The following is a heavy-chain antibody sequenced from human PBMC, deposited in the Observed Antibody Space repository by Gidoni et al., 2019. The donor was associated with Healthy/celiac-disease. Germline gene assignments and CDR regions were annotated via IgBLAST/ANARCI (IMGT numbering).Heavy chain of an antibody. J-gene: IGHJ6*02. CDR2: ISWNSGSI. CDR3: AKASSTDYYYYGMDV. D-gene: IGHD4-4*01. V-gene: IGHV3-9*01. Sequence: EVQLVESGGGLVQPGRSLRLSCAASGCTFADYAMHWVRQAPGKGLEWVSGISWNSGSIGYADSVKGRFTISRDNAKNALYLQMNSLRAEDTALYYCAKASSTDYYYYGMDVWGQGTTVTVSS. CDR1: GCTFADYA.